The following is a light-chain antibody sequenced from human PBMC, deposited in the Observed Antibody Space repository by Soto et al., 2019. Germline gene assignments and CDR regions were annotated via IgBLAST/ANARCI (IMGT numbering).Light chain of an antibody. CDR1: QSVRNNY. CDR2: DAS. Sequence: EIVLTQSPGTLSLSPGERATLSCRASQSVRNNYLAWYQQRPGQAPRLLIYDASTRATGIPDRFRGSKSGTDFTLTIRGLEPEDAALYYCQQYGSSPITFGQGTRLEIK. V-gene: IGKV3-20*01. J-gene: IGKJ5*01. CDR3: QQYGSSPIT.